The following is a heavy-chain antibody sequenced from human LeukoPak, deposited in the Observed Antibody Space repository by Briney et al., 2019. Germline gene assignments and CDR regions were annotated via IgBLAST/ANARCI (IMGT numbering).Heavy chain of an antibody. CDR1: GGSFSGYY. D-gene: IGHD6-13*01. J-gene: IGHJ4*02. CDR3: ARQEMEQQLVDHFDY. CDR2: INHSGST. V-gene: IGHV4-34*01. Sequence: SETLSLTCAVYGGSFSGYYWSWIRQPPGKGLEWIGEINHSGSTNYDPSLKSRVTISVDTSKNQFSLKLSSVTAADTAVYYCARQEMEQQLVDHFDYWGQGTLVTVSS.